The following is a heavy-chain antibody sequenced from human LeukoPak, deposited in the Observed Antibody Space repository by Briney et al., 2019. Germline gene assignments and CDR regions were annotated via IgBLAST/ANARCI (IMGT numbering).Heavy chain of an antibody. Sequence: PGGSLRLSCAASGFTFSSYEMNWVRQAPGKGLEWVSYISSSGSTIYYADSVKGRFTISRDNAKNSLYLQMNSLRAEDTAVYCCARVTYDSSGYYLYYYYYMDVWGKGTTVTISS. CDR2: ISSSGSTI. D-gene: IGHD3-22*01. CDR3: ARVTYDSSGYYLYYYYYMDV. V-gene: IGHV3-48*03. CDR1: GFTFSSYE. J-gene: IGHJ6*03.